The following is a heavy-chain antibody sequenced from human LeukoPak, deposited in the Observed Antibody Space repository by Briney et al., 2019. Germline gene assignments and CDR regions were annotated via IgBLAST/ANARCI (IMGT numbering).Heavy chain of an antibody. J-gene: IGHJ6*03. Sequence: SETLSLTCTVSGGSISSGRSYWGWIRQPPGKGLEWIGSIYYSGSTYYNPSLKSRVTISGVMSKNQFSLKLTSVTAADTAVYYCARVIVVPAANYYYYYMDVWGEGTTVTISS. D-gene: IGHD2-2*01. CDR2: IYYSGST. CDR3: ARVIVVPAANYYYYYMDV. V-gene: IGHV4-39*07. CDR1: GGSISSGRSY.